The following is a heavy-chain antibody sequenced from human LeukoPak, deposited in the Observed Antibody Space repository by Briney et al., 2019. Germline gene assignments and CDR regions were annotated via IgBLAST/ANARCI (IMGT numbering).Heavy chain of an antibody. J-gene: IGHJ6*02. CDR2: IYPGDSDT. D-gene: IGHD5-18*01. Sequence: GESLKISCKGSGYSFTSYWIGWVRQMPGKGLEWMGIIYPGDSDTRYSPSFQGQVTISADKSISTAYLQWSSLKASDTAMYYCATSSSDSSFYYYYYYGMDVWGQGTTVTVSS. V-gene: IGHV5-51*01. CDR3: ATSSSDSSFYYYYYYGMDV. CDR1: GYSFTSYW.